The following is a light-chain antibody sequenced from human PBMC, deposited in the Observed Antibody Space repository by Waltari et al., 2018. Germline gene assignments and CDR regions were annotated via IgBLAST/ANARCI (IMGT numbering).Light chain of an antibody. J-gene: IGKJ4*01. V-gene: IGKV1-17*01. Sequence: DIQMTQSPSSLSASVGDRVTITCRASQGINSYLNWYQQTPGKAPKLLIYFANLLQSGVPPRFSGSGSGTEFALIISSLQPEDYATYYCQQYNSLPTFGGGTKVEIK. CDR1: QGINSY. CDR3: QQYNSLPT. CDR2: FAN.